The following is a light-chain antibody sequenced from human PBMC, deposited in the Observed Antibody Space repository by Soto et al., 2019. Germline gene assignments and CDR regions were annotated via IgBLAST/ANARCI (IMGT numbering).Light chain of an antibody. V-gene: IGKV1-9*01. CDR3: QQLNTYPLT. CDR1: QAIYNF. Sequence: DIQLTQSPSFLSASVGDRVTITCRASQAIYNFLAWYQQKPGKAPKLLIYGASNLQSGVPSRVSGGGSGTEFTLRINGLQPEDFATYYCQQLNTYPLTFGGGTKLEIK. J-gene: IGKJ4*01. CDR2: GAS.